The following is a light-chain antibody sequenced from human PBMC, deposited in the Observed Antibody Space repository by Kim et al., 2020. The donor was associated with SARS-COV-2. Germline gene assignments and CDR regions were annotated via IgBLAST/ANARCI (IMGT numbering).Light chain of an antibody. CDR1: SGSIASNY. J-gene: IGLJ3*02. V-gene: IGLV6-57*03. CDR2: ENK. CDR3: QSYDSSNLV. Sequence: GKTGALSCTRSSGSIASNYVQWYQQRPGSAPTTVISENKQRPSGVPDRFSGSIDGSSNSASLTISGLKTEDEADYYCQSYDSSNLVFGGGTQLTVL.